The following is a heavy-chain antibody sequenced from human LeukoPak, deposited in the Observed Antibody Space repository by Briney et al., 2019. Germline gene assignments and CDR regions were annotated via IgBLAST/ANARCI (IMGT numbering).Heavy chain of an antibody. CDR3: ARRNPRGYCSGGSCYRRVSFDY. J-gene: IGHJ4*02. V-gene: IGHV4-34*01. Sequence: SETLSLTCAVYSGSFSGYYWSWIRQPPGKGLEWIGEINHSGSTNYNPSLKSRVTISVDTSKNQFSLKLSSVTAADTAVYYCARRNPRGYCSGGSCYRRVSFDYWGQGTLVTVSS. CDR1: SGSFSGYY. D-gene: IGHD2-15*01. CDR2: INHSGST.